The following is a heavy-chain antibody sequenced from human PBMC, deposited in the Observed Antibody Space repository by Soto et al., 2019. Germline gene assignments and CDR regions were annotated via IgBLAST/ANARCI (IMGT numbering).Heavy chain of an antibody. CDR2: MNPNSGNT. J-gene: IGHJ6*02. CDR1: GYTFTSYD. Sequence: ASVKVSCKASGYTFTSYDINWVRQATGQGLEWMGWMNPNSGNTGYAQKFQGRVTMTRNTSISTAYMELSSLRSEDTAVYYCARGRNQLRHYYYYYGMDVWGQGTTATVSS. D-gene: IGHD5-12*01. CDR3: ARGRNQLRHYYYYYGMDV. V-gene: IGHV1-8*01.